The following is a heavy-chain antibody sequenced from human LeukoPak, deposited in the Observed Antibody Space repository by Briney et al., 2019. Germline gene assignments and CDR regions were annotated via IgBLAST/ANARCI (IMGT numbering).Heavy chain of an antibody. CDR1: GGSISSYY. CDR3: ARDRIAKGYSSSWRYAFDI. D-gene: IGHD6-13*01. Sequence: SETLSLTCTVSGGSISSYYWSWIRQPAGKGLEWIGRIYTSGSTNYNPSLKSRVTMSVDTSKNQFSLKLSSVTAADTAVYYCARDRIAKGYSSSWRYAFDIWGQGTMVTVSS. CDR2: IYTSGST. J-gene: IGHJ3*02. V-gene: IGHV4-4*07.